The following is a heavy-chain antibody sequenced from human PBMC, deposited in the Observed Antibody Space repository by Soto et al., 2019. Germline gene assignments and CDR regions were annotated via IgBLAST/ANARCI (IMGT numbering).Heavy chain of an antibody. CDR1: GGSISSGSYY. CDR2: VYYSGSP. D-gene: IGHD5-18*01. J-gene: IGHJ4*02. CDR3: AKVHSALFLY. V-gene: IGHV4-39*01. Sequence: SETLSLTCTVSGGSISSGSYYWGWIRQPPGKGLEWIGSVYYSGSPYHNPSLQSRVTISLDTSKNQFSLNLTSVTAADTAIYYCAKVHSALFLYWGPGALVTVSS.